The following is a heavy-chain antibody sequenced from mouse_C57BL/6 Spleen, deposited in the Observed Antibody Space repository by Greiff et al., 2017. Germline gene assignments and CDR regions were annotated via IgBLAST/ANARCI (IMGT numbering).Heavy chain of an antibody. CDR3: ARDYYGSSYLYY. D-gene: IGHD1-1*01. J-gene: IGHJ2*01. V-gene: IGHV5-17*01. CDR1: GFTFSDYG. CDR2: ISSGSSTI. Sequence: DVMLVESGGGLVKPGGSLKLSCAASGFTFSDYGMHWVRQAPEKGLEWVAYISSGSSTIYYADTVKGRFTISRDNAKNTLFLQMTSLRSEDTAMYYCARDYYGSSYLYYWGQGTTLTVSS.